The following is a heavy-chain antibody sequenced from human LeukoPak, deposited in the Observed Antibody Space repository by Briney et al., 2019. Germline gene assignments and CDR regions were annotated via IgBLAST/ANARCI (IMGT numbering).Heavy chain of an antibody. Sequence: SQTLSLTCTVSGGSISSGDYYWSWIRQPPGKGLEWIGYIYYSGSTYYNPSLKSRVTISVDTSKNQFSLKLSSVTAADTAVYHCARGLVATIRNWFDPWGQGTLVTVSS. CDR2: IYYSGST. CDR1: GGSISSGDYY. V-gene: IGHV4-30-4*01. J-gene: IGHJ5*02. CDR3: ARGLVATIRNWFDP. D-gene: IGHD5-12*01.